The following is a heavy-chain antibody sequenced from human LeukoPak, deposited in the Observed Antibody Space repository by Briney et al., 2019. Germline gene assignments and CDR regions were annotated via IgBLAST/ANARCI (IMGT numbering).Heavy chain of an antibody. Sequence: ASVKVSCKASGGTFSSYAISWVRQAPGQGLEWMGGIIPIFGTANYAQKFQGRVTITTDESTSTAYMELSSLRSEDTAVYYCARDLITMVRGVILTSPGSFDPWGQGTLVTVSS. CDR2: IIPIFGTA. CDR1: GGTFSSYA. CDR3: ARDLITMVRGVILTSPGSFDP. D-gene: IGHD3-10*01. V-gene: IGHV1-69*05. J-gene: IGHJ5*02.